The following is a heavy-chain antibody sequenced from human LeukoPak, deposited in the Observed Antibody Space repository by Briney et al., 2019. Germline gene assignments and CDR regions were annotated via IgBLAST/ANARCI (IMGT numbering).Heavy chain of an antibody. CDR2: INPNSGGT. CDR3: ARGSRGSSCYALYYLDY. J-gene: IGHJ4*02. D-gene: IGHD6-13*01. V-gene: IGHV1-2*04. CDR1: GGTFSSYA. Sequence: ASVKVSCKASGGTFSSYAISWVRQAPGQGLEWMGWINPNSGGTNYAQNFQGWVPVTRATSISTAYMALSRRTAAAAAVDYCARGSRGSSCYALYYLDYWGPRTLVTVSS.